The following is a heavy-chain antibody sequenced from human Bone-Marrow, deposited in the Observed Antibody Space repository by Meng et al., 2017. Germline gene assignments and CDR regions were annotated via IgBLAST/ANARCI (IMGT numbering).Heavy chain of an antibody. CDR2: MNPNSGNT. J-gene: IGHJ6*02. Sequence: ASVKVSCKASGYTFTSYDINWVRQATGQGLEGMGWMNPNSGNTGYAQKFQGRVTMTRNTSISTAYMELSSLRSEDTAVYYCARTSGTVTYYYYYYGMDVWGQGTTVTVSS. CDR3: ARTSGTVTYYYYYYGMDV. D-gene: IGHD4-17*01. V-gene: IGHV1-8*01. CDR1: GYTFTSYD.